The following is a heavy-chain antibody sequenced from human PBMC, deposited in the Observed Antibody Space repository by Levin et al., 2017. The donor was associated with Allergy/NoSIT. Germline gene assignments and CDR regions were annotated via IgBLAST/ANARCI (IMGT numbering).Heavy chain of an antibody. CDR3: TRDLPHYYDSSGYYYEGVHFDY. V-gene: IGHV3-49*04. D-gene: IGHD3-22*01. J-gene: IGHJ4*02. CDR2: IRSKAYGGTT. Sequence: GGSLRLSCTASGFTFGDYAMSWVRQAPGKGLEWVGFIRSKAYGGTTEYAASVKGRFTISRDDSKSIAYLQMNSLKTEDTAVYYCTRDLPHYYDSSGYYYEGVHFDYWGQGTLVTVSS. CDR1: GFTFGDYA.